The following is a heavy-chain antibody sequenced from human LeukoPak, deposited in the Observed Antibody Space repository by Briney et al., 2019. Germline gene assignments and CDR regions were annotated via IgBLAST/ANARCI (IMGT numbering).Heavy chain of an antibody. Sequence: PSETLSLTCTVSGGSISSYYWSWIRQPPGKGLEWIGYIYYSGSTNYNPSLKSRVTISVDTSKNQFSLKLSSVTAADTAVYYCARTQGSGSYRINFDYWGQGTLVTVSS. D-gene: IGHD1-26*01. J-gene: IGHJ4*02. CDR2: IYYSGST. CDR1: GGSISSYY. V-gene: IGHV4-59*01. CDR3: ARTQGSGSYRINFDY.